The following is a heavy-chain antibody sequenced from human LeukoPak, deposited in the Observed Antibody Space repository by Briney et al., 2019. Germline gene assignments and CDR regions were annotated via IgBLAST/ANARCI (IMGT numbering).Heavy chain of an antibody. V-gene: IGHV1-2*02. D-gene: IGHD3-22*01. CDR2: INPNSGGT. J-gene: IGHJ4*02. CDR1: GYTFTGYY. CDR3: ARGDIANYYDSSGYYNGPDS. Sequence: RASVKVSCKASGYTFTGYYMHWVRQAPGQGLEWMGWINPNSGGTNYAQKFQGRVTMTRDTSISTAYMELSRLRSDDTAVYYCARGDIANYYDSSGYYNGPDSWGQGTLVTVSS.